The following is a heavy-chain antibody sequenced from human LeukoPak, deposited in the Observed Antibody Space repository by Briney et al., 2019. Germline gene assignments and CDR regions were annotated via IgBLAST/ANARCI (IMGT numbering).Heavy chain of an antibody. CDR3: ARQASSYWFDP. Sequence: SVKVSCKASGDTFSSHDISWVRQAPGQGLEWMGRIIPLLGTANYAQKFQGRVTITADTSTSTAYMELRSLRSDDTAVYYCARQASSYWFDPWGQGTLVTVSS. CDR2: IIPLLGTA. V-gene: IGHV1-69*04. D-gene: IGHD2-2*01. J-gene: IGHJ5*02. CDR1: GDTFSSHD.